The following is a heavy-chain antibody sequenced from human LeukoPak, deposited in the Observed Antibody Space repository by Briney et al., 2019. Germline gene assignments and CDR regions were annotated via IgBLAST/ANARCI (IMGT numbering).Heavy chain of an antibody. D-gene: IGHD6-13*01. CDR2: IIPIFGTA. CDR3: ARGAGRQQLVYFDY. J-gene: IGHJ4*02. Sequence: SVKVSCKASGGTFSSYAISWVRQAPGQGLEWMGGIIPIFGTANYAQKFQGRVTITADESTSTAYMELSSLRSEDTAVYYCARGAGRQQLVYFDYWGQGTLVTVSS. CDR1: GGTFSSYA. V-gene: IGHV1-69*01.